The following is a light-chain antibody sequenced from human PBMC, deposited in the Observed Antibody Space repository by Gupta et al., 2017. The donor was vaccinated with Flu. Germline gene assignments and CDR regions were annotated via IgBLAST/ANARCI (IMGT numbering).Light chain of an antibody. CDR1: RDISNW. CDR3: QQSNSFPFT. V-gene: IGKV1-12*01. Sequence: DIQMTPSPSSVSASVGDRVTITCRASRDISNWLVWYQQKPGKAPKLLIYAASNLQSWVPSRFSGSGSGTDFTLTINSLQPEDFATYYCQQSNSFPFTFGPGTKVDIK. CDR2: AAS. J-gene: IGKJ3*01.